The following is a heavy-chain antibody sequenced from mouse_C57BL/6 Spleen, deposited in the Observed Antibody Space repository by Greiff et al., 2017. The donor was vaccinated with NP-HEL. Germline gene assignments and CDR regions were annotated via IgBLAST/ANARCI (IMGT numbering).Heavy chain of an antibody. Sequence: EVQLQQSGPELVKPGASVKISCKASGYTFTDYYMNWVKQSHGKSLEWIGDINPNNGGTSYNQKFKGKATLTVDKSSSTAYMELRSLTSEDSAVYYCARWLYDGYLYYAMDYWGQGTSVTVSS. CDR3: ARWLYDGYLYYAMDY. D-gene: IGHD2-3*01. CDR2: INPNNGGT. J-gene: IGHJ4*01. CDR1: GYTFTDYY. V-gene: IGHV1-26*01.